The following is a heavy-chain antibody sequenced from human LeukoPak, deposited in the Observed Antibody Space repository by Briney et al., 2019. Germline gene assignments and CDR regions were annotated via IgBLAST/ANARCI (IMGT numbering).Heavy chain of an antibody. Sequence: GASVKVSCKASGYTFTGYYMHWVRQAPGQGLEWMGGIIPIFGTANYAQKFQGRVTITADESTSTAYMELSSLRSEDTAVYYCARGAVVVVAAGGNYYYMDVWGKGTTVTISS. CDR2: IIPIFGTA. J-gene: IGHJ6*03. CDR3: ARGAVVVVAAGGNYYYMDV. V-gene: IGHV1-69*13. D-gene: IGHD2-15*01. CDR1: GYTFTGYY.